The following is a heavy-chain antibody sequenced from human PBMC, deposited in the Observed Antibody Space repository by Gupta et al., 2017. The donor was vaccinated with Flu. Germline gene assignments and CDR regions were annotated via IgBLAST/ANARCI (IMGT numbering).Heavy chain of an antibody. CDR3: ARDEALIVVGGWFDP. V-gene: IGHV1-8*01. Sequence: ATGQGLEWMGWMNPNSGNTGYAQKFQGRVTMTRNTSISTAYMELSSLRSEDTAVYYCARDEALIVVGGWFDPWGQGTLVTVSS. CDR2: MNPNSGNT. J-gene: IGHJ5*02. D-gene: IGHD3-22*01.